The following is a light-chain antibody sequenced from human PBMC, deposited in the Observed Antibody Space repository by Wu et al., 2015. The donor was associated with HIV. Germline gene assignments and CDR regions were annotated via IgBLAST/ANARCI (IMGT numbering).Light chain of an antibody. J-gene: IGKJ5*01. Sequence: GDTTHHHRVGRVRVLAAGSLVSAKTRESPNLLIYGASTLQSGVPSRFSGSGSETDFTLTISSLQPEDFATYYCQQLSTYPRTFGQGTRLEVK. CDR2: GAS. CDR3: QQLSTYPRT. V-gene: IGKV1-9*01. CDR1: RVLAAG.